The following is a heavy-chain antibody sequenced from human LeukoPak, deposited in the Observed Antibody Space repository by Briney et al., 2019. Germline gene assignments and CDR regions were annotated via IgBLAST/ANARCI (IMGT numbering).Heavy chain of an antibody. J-gene: IGHJ6*02. Sequence: GGSLRLSCAASGFTFSSYSMNWVRQAPGKGLEWVSSISSSSSYIYYADSVKGRFTISRDNAKNSLYLQMNSLRAEDTAVYYCARTAGGYVESGHMDVWGQGTTVTVSS. CDR3: ARTAGGYVESGHMDV. D-gene: IGHD5-12*01. CDR1: GFTFSSYS. V-gene: IGHV3-21*01. CDR2: ISSSSSYI.